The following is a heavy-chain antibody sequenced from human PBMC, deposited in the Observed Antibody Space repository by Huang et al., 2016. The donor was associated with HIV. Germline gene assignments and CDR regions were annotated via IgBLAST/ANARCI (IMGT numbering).Heavy chain of an antibody. CDR2: ITSSSGSK. J-gene: IGHJ3*02. Sequence: EVQLMESGGGLVQPGGSLRLSCAASGFTFSTYNMNWVRQAPGKGLEWVSYITSSSGSKYYADSVKGRFTSPRDNAKNSLYLQMNSLRAEDTAVYYCARFGSYYYGSGSYLDAFDIWGQGTMVTVSS. V-gene: IGHV3-48*01. D-gene: IGHD3-10*01. CDR3: ARFGSYYYGSGSYLDAFDI. CDR1: GFTFSTYN.